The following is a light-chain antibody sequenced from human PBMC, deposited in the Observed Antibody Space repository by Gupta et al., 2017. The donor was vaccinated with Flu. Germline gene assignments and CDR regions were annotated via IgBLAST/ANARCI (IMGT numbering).Light chain of an antibody. CDR2: AAS. J-gene: IGKJ1*01. CDR3: QHYRSSSWT. V-gene: IGKV3-20*01. CDR1: QSVDSVY. Sequence: ERVTLSCTASQSVDSVYIAWYQHKPGQAPRLLIYAASTRATGIPGRFSGSGSGTDFTLTIGRLEPEDFAVYYCQHYRSSSWTFGQGTKVEIK.